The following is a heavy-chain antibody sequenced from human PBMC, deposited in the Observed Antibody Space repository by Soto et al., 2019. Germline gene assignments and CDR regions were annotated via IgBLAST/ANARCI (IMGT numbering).Heavy chain of an antibody. Sequence: QVQLMQPGAEVMKPGASMTFSCKASGDTFSRHYVHWVRQAPGQGLEWMGRVDPVNGDTTYSQEFQGRVTMTSDTSTNTLYMVLSSLKSDDTAVYYCSTRVKGDFDVWGQGTTVVVS. CDR3: STRVKGDFDV. J-gene: IGHJ6*01. D-gene: IGHD3-3*01. V-gene: IGHV1-46*03. CDR1: GDTFSRHY. CDR2: VDPVNGDT.